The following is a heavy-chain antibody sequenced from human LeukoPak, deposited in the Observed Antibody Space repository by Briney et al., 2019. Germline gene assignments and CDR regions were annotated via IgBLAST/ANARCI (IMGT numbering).Heavy chain of an antibody. J-gene: IGHJ6*02. V-gene: IGHV3-48*03. Sequence: PGGSLRLSCAASGFTFSSYEMNWVRQAPGKGLEWVSYISSSGSTIYYADSVKGRFTISRDNAKNSLYLQMNSLRADDRAVYYCARDVRVSYYGSGSYYYYYYYGMDVWGQGTTVTVSS. CDR1: GFTFSSYE. CDR2: ISSSGSTI. CDR3: ARDVRVSYYGSGSYYYYYYYGMDV. D-gene: IGHD3-10*01.